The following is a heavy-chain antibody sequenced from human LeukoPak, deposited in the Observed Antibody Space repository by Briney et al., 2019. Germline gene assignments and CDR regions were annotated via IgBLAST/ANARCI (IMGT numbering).Heavy chain of an antibody. J-gene: IGHJ4*02. V-gene: IGHV1-18*01. D-gene: IGHD6-19*01. CDR1: GYTFTSYG. CDR2: ISAYNGNT. Sequence: ASVKVSCKASGYTFTSYGISWVRQAPGQGLEWMGWISAYNGNTNSAQKFQGRVTITVDKSTSTAYMELSSLRSEDTAVYYCARSVQWLVPIFDYWGQGTLVTVSS. CDR3: ARSVQWLVPIFDY.